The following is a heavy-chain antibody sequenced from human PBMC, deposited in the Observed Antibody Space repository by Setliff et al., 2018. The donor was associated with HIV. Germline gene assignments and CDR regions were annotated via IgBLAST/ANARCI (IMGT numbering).Heavy chain of an antibody. CDR3: VRDRGYSTYEY. CDR2: ISFDGMND. D-gene: IGHD2-8*01. Sequence: GGSLRLSCAASNFTFSSYAMFWVRQAPGKGLEWVTFISFDGMNDFYSDSVRGRFTISRDNSKNTLYLQMNSLRPDDTAIYYCVRDRGYSTYEYWGQGTLVTVS. CDR1: NFTFSSYA. J-gene: IGHJ4*02. V-gene: IGHV3-30*04.